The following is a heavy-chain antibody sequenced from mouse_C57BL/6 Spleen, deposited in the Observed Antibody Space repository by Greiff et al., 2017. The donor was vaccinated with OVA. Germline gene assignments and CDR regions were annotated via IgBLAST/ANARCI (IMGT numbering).Heavy chain of an antibody. D-gene: IGHD1-1*01. CDR3: ARAYGSPYSVH. J-gene: IGHJ2*01. V-gene: IGHV1-39*01. CDR2: FNPGCGTT. Sequence: EVQLQQSGPELVKPGASVKMSCKASGYSFTDYTMNWVKQSYGQSLEWIGGFNPGCGTTSYNQKFKDKATLTVDKSSSTAYMELSRLTSEDSAVYYWARAYGSPYSVHWGEGTTRTVS. CDR1: GYSFTDYT.